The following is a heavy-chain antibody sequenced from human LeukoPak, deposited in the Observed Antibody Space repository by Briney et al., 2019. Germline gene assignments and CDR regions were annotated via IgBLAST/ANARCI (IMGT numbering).Heavy chain of an antibody. CDR2: IYYSGST. CDR1: GGSISSSSYY. CDR3: ARARGLNAFDI. J-gene: IGHJ3*02. Sequence: SETLSLTCTVSGGSISSSSYYWGWIRQPPGKGLEWIGSIYYSGSTYYNPSLKSRVTISVDTSKNQFSLKLSSVTAADTAVYYCARARGLNAFDIWGQGTMVAVSS. V-gene: IGHV4-39*01. D-gene: IGHD6-6*01.